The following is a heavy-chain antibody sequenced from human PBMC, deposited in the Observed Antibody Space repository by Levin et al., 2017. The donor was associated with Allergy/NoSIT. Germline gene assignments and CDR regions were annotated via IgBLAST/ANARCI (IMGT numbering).Heavy chain of an antibody. J-gene: IGHJ4*02. CDR1: GDSVSSDSVA. CDR2: TYYRSKWYN. V-gene: IGHV6-1*01. D-gene: IGHD6-19*01. Sequence: KPSETLSLTCAISGDSVSSDSVAWNWIRQSPSGGLEWLGRTYYRSKWYNEYALSEKSRITINPDTSKNQVSLQLNSVTPEDTALYYCAREYNTGWGYWGQGTLVTVSS. CDR3: AREYNTGWGY.